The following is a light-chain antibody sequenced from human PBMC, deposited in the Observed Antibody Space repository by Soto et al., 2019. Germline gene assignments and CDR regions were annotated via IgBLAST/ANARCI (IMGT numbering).Light chain of an antibody. CDR2: DAS. J-gene: IGKJ1*01. CDR3: QQFYNYPRT. V-gene: IGKV1-8*01. Sequence: AIGPTQSPSAVSASTGDRVSISCRATQDIGTYLAWYQQIPGKAPKLLIYDASTLQTGVPSRFSGSGSGTDFTLTISYLQSEDFGTYYCQQFYNYPRTFGQGTKVDNK. CDR1: QDIGTY.